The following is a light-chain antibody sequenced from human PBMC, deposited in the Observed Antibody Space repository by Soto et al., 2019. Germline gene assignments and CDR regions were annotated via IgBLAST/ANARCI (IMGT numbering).Light chain of an antibody. CDR3: LLSHNDARV. J-gene: IGLJ2*01. Sequence: QAVVTQEPSLTVSPGGTVTLTCGSNTGAVTSIHWPYWFQQRPGQAPRTLIYDTTIKHSWTPARFSGSLLGSKAALTLSGAQPEDEAEYSCLLSHNDARVFGGGTQLTVL. CDR2: DTT. V-gene: IGLV7-46*01. CDR1: TGAVTSIHW.